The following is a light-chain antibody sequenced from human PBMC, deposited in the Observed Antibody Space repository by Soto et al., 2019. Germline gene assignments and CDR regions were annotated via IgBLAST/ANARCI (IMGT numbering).Light chain of an antibody. Sequence: DIHIAPSPSRIYSSLVDTITITCRASQTFNSWVTWYQQKPGKAPKLLIYEAFTLQSGVSSRCSGNGSGTEFSLTIISLEADDFGSYYCQNYNTWTFGPGTKVDIK. CDR1: QTFNSW. J-gene: IGKJ1*01. CDR2: EAF. CDR3: QNYNTWT. V-gene: IGKV1-5*01.